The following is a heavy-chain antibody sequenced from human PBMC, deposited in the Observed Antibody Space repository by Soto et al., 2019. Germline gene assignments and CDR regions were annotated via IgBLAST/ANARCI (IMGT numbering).Heavy chain of an antibody. CDR2: LNQDGSEK. V-gene: IGHV3-7*05. CDR1: GFTFSNYY. Sequence: EAQLVESGGALVQPGGSLRLSCAASGFTFSNYYMTWVRQAPGKGLQWVASLNQDGSEKYSVDSVKGRFTISRDNGKNSEYLQMNSLRVEDTAVYYCARYVGEIWGHGTKVTVSS. D-gene: IGHD2-15*01. CDR3: ARYVGEI. J-gene: IGHJ3*02.